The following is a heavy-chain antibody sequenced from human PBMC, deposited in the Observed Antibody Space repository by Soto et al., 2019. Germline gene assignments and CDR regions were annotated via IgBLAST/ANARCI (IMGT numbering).Heavy chain of an antibody. V-gene: IGHV4-31*03. D-gene: IGHD2-2*01. CDR1: GDSISGGASF. CDR3: AKLSCTSITCYFPGWFDP. J-gene: IGHJ5*02. CDR2: VYYSGSS. Sequence: SETLSLTCTVSGDSISGGASFWSWIRQPPGKGLEWIANVYYSGSSYYNPSLTSRLTISVDTTKNQFSLQLKSMTAADPAVYYCAKLSCTSITCYFPGWFDPWGQGTLVTVSS.